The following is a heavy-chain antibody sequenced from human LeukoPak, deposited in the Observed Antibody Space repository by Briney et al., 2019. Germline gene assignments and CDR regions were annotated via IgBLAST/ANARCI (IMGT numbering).Heavy chain of an antibody. V-gene: IGHV3-20*04. CDR1: GFTFDDYG. CDR2: INWNGGST. CDR3: ARDVSTQREFDY. J-gene: IGHJ4*02. D-gene: IGHD2-8*01. Sequence: GGSLRLSCAASGFTFDDYGMSWVRHAPGKGLEWVSGINWNGGSTGYADSVKGRFTISRDNAKNSLYLQMNSLRAEDTALYYCARDVSTQREFDYWGQGTLVTVSS.